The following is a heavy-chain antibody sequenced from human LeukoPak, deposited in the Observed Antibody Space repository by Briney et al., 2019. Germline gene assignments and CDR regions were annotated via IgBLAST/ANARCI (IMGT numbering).Heavy chain of an antibody. J-gene: IGHJ5*02. CDR2: NYYSGST. CDR3: ARRVYGGKMHRWFDP. D-gene: IGHD4-23*01. V-gene: IGHV4-39*01. Sequence: KPSETLSLTCTVSGGSISSSSYYWGWIRQPPGKGLEWIGSNYYSGSTYYNPSLKSRVTISVDTFKNQFSLKLSSVTAADTAVYYCARRVYGGKMHRWFDPWGQGTLVTVSS. CDR1: GGSISSSSYY.